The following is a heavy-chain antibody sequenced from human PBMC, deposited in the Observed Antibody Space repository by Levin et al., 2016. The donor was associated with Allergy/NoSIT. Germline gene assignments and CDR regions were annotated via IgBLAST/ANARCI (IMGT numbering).Heavy chain of an antibody. Sequence: GGSLRLSCAATGVSLSNSGVHWVRQAPGKGLEWVSLITNEGNKKYYADGVKGRFTISRDNSEDTVYLQMTTLKIEDTAIYYCAKEMGMHAVFCNFSGCEYSHNGIDVWGQGTAVTVSS. V-gene: IGHV3-30*18. CDR2: ITNEGNKK. CDR1: GVSLSNSG. CDR3: AKEMGMHAVFCNFSGCEYSHNGIDV. J-gene: IGHJ6*02. D-gene: IGHD3-3*01.